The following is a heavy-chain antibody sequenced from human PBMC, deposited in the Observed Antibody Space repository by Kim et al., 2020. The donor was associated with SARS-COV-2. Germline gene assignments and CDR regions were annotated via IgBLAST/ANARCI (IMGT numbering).Heavy chain of an antibody. D-gene: IGHD4-4*01. Sequence: GGSLRLSCAASGFTFSSYGMHWVRQAPGKGLEWVAVISYDGSNKYYADSVKGRFTISRDNSKNTLYLQMNSLRAEDTAVYYCAKPSGRATVTEPFDYWGQGTLVTVSS. CDR3: AKPSGRATVTEPFDY. CDR1: GFTFSSYG. CDR2: ISYDGSNK. V-gene: IGHV3-30*18. J-gene: IGHJ4*01.